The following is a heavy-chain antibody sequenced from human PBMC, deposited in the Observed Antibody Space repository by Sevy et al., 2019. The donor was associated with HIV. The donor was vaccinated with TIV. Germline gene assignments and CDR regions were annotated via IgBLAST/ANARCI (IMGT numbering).Heavy chain of an antibody. J-gene: IGHJ4*02. CDR2: IYYSRST. V-gene: IGHV4-59*11. CDR1: DGSISSHY. CDR3: ARLLRYNPCFDY. Sequence: SETLSLTCTVSDGSISSHYWSWIRQPPGMGLQWIGYIYYSRSTNYNPSLKSRVTMSLDTSKNQFSLKLSSVTAADTAVYYCARLLRYNPCFDYWGQGALVTVSS. D-gene: IGHD1-1*01.